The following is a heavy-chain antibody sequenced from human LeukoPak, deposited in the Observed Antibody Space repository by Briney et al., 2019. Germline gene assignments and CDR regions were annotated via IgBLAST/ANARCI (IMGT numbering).Heavy chain of an antibody. J-gene: IGHJ4*02. CDR2: SHHSGTT. Sequence: PSETLSLTCTVSGSSISTGYYWAWIRQPPGKGLEWIGKSHHSGTTYYNPSLKRRVTFSLDTSKNQLSLILSSVTAADTAVYYCARDVGATPGYFDYWGQGTLVTVSS. CDR1: GSSISTGYY. CDR3: ARDVGATPGYFDY. V-gene: IGHV4-38-2*02. D-gene: IGHD1-26*01.